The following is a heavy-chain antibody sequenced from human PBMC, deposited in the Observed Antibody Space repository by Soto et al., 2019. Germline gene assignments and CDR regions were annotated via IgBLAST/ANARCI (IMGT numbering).Heavy chain of an antibody. CDR3: ASARHIGP. CDR2: IKQDGSEK. V-gene: IGHV3-7*01. Sequence: EVQLVESGGGLVQPGGSLRLSCAASGFTFSSYWMSWVRQAPGKGLEWVANIKQDGSEKNYVYSVKGRFTISRDNAKNSLYLQMNSLRADDTAVYYCASARHIGPWGQGTLVTVSS. D-gene: IGHD2-21*01. CDR1: GFTFSSYW. J-gene: IGHJ5*02.